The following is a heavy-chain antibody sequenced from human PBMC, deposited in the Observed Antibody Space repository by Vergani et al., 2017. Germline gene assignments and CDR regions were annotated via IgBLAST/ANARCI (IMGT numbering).Heavy chain of an antibody. Sequence: VQLVESGGGVVQPGGSLRLSCIASGFTFRIYGMHWVRQAPGSGLEWVASISGRSSYVNYAVSVKGRFTISRDNAKNSLFLQMNSLRAEDTAVYYCVREETFYDSVSDYLAGYFDHWGQGALVTVSS. CDR3: VREETFYDSVSDYLAGYFDH. CDR2: ISGRSSYV. J-gene: IGHJ4*02. CDR1: GFTFRIYG. D-gene: IGHD3-3*01. V-gene: IGHV3-21*02.